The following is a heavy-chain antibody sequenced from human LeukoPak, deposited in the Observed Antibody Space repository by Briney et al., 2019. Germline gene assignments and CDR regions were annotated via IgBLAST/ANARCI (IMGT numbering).Heavy chain of an antibody. J-gene: IGHJ4*02. Sequence: SETLSLTCTVSGGSISSGGYYWSWIRQHPGKGPEWIGYIYYSGSTYYNPSLKSRVTISVDTSKNQYSLKLSSVTAADTAVYYCARVRDYGDPVDYWGQGTLVTVSS. CDR3: ARVRDYGDPVDY. D-gene: IGHD4-17*01. CDR2: IYYSGST. V-gene: IGHV4-31*03. CDR1: GGSISSGGYY.